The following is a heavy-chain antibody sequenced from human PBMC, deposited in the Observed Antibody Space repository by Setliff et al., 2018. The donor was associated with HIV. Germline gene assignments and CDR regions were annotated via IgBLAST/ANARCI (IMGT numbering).Heavy chain of an antibody. CDR1: GVSTSNNNYW. CDR2: AYHRGNT. V-gene: IGHV4-4*02. J-gene: IGHJ4*02. Sequence: SSETLSLTCAVSGVSTSNNNYWWSWVRQPPGKGLEWIGEAYHRGNTNYNPSLKSRVTMSVDKSLNQVSLKLSSVTAADTAVYFCARLDWFSKNFDFWGQGTLGTSPQ. CDR3: ARLDWFSKNFDF. D-gene: IGHD3-3*01.